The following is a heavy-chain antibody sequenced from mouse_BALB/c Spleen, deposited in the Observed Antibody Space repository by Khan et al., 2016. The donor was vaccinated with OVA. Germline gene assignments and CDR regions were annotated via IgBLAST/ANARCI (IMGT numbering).Heavy chain of an antibody. D-gene: IGHD1-1*01. CDR1: GFTFSTYG. CDR2: ISSGGTYT. Sequence: EVQLVESGGDLVKPGGSLKLSCAASGFTFSTYGMSWVRQTPDRGLEWVATISSGGTYTFSPDNVKGRFTISRDNANNTLYLQMSSLKSADTAMYYCARLAYYYNSEGFAYWGQGTLVTVSA. J-gene: IGHJ3*01. V-gene: IGHV5-6*01. CDR3: ARLAYYYNSEGFAY.